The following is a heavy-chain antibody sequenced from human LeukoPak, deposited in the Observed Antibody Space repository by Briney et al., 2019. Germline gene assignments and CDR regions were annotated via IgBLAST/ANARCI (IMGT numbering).Heavy chain of an antibody. D-gene: IGHD1-26*01. V-gene: IGHV4-59*08. J-gene: IGHJ3*02. Sequence: SETLSLTCTVSGVSISTYYGTWIRQPPGKGLEWIGYMYYSGSPNYSPSLKSRVTISVDTSKNQFSPKVSSVTAADTAVYYCATFRKWDDAFDIWGQGTMVTVSS. CDR2: MYYSGSP. CDR1: GVSISTYY. CDR3: ATFRKWDDAFDI.